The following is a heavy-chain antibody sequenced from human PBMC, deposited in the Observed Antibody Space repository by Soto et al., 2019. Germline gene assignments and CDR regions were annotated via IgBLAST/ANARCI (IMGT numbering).Heavy chain of an antibody. CDR3: ARSEHINYYYYIDV. D-gene: IGHD2-21*01. J-gene: IGHJ6*03. CDR2: IYYSGST. Sequence: QVQLQESGPGLVKPSQTLSLTCTVSGGSISSGGYYWSWIRQHPGKGLEWIGYIYYSGSTYYHPYLKIRFTISIDPSKNQFSLKLSSVTAADTAVYFCARSEHINYYYYIDVWGKGATVTVSS. V-gene: IGHV4-31*03. CDR1: GGSISSGGYY.